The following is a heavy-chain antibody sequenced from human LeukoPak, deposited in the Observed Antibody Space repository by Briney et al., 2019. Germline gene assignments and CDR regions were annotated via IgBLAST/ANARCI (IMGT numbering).Heavy chain of an antibody. Sequence: GGSLRLSCAASGFTFSSYSMNWVRQAPGKGLEWISYISSSSSTIYYADSVKGRFTISRDNAKNLLYLQMSSLRAEDTAVYYCARRGELTPPYYSDYWGQGTLVTVSS. J-gene: IGHJ4*02. CDR1: GFTFSSYS. D-gene: IGHD1-26*01. CDR3: ARRGELTPPYYSDY. CDR2: ISSSSSTI. V-gene: IGHV3-48*01.